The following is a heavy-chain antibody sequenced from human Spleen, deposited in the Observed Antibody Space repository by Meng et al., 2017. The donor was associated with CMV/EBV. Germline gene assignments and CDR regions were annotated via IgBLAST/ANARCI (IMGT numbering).Heavy chain of an antibody. J-gene: IGHJ6*02. CDR2: ITSRSSFI. CDR1: GFTFNDYS. D-gene: IGHD2-2*02. V-gene: IGHV3-21*01. Sequence: GGSLRLSCAASGFTFNDYSMNWIRQAPGKGLEWVSSITSRSSFIYYADSVKGRFTVSRDNAKNSLYLQMNSLRAEDTAVYYCARDTGGYDKYCRSMTCYNPDGMDVWGQGTTVTVSS. CDR3: ARDTGGYDKYCRSMTCYNPDGMDV.